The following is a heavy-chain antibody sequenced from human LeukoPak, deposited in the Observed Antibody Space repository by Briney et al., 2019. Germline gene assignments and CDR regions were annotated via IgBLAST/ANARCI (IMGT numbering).Heavy chain of an antibody. Sequence: RGSLRLSCAASGFTFDDYTMHWVRQAPGKGLEWVSLISWDGGSTYYADSVKGRFTISRDNSKNSLYLQMNSLRTEDTALYYCAKEAGATGDFDYWGQGTLVTVSS. J-gene: IGHJ4*02. CDR3: AKEAGATGDFDY. CDR2: ISWDGGST. CDR1: GFTFDDYT. D-gene: IGHD1-26*01. V-gene: IGHV3-43*01.